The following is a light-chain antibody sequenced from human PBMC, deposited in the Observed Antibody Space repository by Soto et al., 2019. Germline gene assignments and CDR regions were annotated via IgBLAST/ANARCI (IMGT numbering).Light chain of an antibody. J-gene: IGLJ1*01. CDR2: DVS. V-gene: IGLV2-14*01. Sequence: QSALTQPASVSGSPGQSITISCTGTSSDVGAYNYVSWYQQHPGKAPELMIYDVSNRPSGVSNRFSGSKSGNTASLTISGLQAEDEADYYCTSYARSSTYAFGTGTKVTV. CDR1: SSDVGAYNY. CDR3: TSYARSSTYA.